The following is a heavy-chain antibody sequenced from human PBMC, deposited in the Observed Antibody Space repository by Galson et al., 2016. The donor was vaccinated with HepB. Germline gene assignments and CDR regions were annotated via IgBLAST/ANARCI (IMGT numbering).Heavy chain of an antibody. CDR3: ARGSGMTGTTYIDY. V-gene: IGHV3-33*01. CDR1: GFTFSYYG. D-gene: IGHD1-7*01. Sequence: SLRLSCAASGFTFSYYGMHWVRQAPGKGLEWVAVIWYDGSNEYHADSVKGRFSISRDNSKNTLDLQMNSLRAEDTAVYYCARGSGMTGTTYIDYWGQGTLVTVSS. CDR2: IWYDGSNE. J-gene: IGHJ4*02.